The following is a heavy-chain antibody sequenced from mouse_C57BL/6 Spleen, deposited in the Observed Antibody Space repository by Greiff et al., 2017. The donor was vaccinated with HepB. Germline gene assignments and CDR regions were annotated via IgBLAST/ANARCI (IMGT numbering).Heavy chain of an antibody. D-gene: IGHD2-5*01. V-gene: IGHV1-22*01. CDR1: GYTFTDYN. Sequence: SGPELVKPGASVKMSCKASGYTFTDYNMHWVKQSHGKSLEWIGYINPNNGGTSYNQKFKGKATLTVNKSSSTAYMELRSLTSEDSAVYYCARSAYYSRYFDYWGQGTTLTVSS. J-gene: IGHJ2*01. CDR3: ARSAYYSRYFDY. CDR2: INPNNGGT.